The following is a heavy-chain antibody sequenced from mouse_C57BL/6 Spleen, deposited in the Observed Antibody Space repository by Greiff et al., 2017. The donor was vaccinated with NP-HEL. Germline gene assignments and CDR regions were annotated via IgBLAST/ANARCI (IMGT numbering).Heavy chain of an antibody. Sequence: EVKLMESGGGLVKPGGSLKLSCAASGFTFSSYAMSWVRQTPEKRLEWVATISDGGSYTSYPDNVKGRFTISRDNAKNNLYLQMSHLKSEDTAMYYCAREEDYYGSSRYFDVWGTGTTVTVSS. CDR2: ISDGGSYT. CDR1: GFTFSSYA. CDR3: AREEDYYGSSRYFDV. D-gene: IGHD1-1*01. J-gene: IGHJ1*03. V-gene: IGHV5-4*01.